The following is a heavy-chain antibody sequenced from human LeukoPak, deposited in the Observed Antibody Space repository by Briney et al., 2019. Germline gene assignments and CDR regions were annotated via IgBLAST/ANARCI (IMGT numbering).Heavy chain of an antibody. CDR1: GFTFSSCE. CDR3: ARDRSARYGCYAYYYYGMDV. V-gene: IGHV3-48*03. D-gene: IGHD5-12*01. J-gene: IGHJ6*04. CDR2: ISSSGSTI. Sequence: PGGSLRLSCAASGFTFSSCEMNWVRQAPGKGLEWVSYISSSGSTIYYADSVKGRFTISRDNAKNSLYLQMNGLRAEDTAVYYCARDRSARYGCYAYYYYGMDVWGKGTTVTVSS.